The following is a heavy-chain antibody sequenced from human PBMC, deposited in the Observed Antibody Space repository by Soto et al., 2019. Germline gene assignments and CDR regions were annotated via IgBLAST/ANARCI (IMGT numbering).Heavy chain of an antibody. Sequence: QLQLQESGPGLVKPSETLSLTCTVSGGSISGGSYYGGWIRQPPGKGLEWIGAIYYTGSTSYNPSLESRVTMSVDTAKNQFSLRLNSVTAAYTAVYYCARHRLRGWTVGSDYFDYWGQGTLVTVSS. CDR3: ARHRLRGWTVGSDYFDY. D-gene: IGHD3-10*01. CDR1: GGSISGGSYY. V-gene: IGHV4-39*01. CDR2: IYYTGST. J-gene: IGHJ4*02.